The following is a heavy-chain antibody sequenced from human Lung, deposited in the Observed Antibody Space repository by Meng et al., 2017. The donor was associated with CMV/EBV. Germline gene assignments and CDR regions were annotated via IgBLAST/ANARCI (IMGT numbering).Heavy chain of an antibody. D-gene: IGHD4-11*01. CDR1: GFTFSGYT. CDR2: ITSASTYI. CDR3: ARDDYTNYVVDV. Sequence: GESLKISCAASGFTFSGYTMNWVRQAPGKGLEWVSCITSASTYIYYAESVKGRFTISRDNAKNSLHLQMNSLRAEDTAVYYCARDDYTNYVVDVWGQGTTVXVSS. J-gene: IGHJ6*02. V-gene: IGHV3-21*01.